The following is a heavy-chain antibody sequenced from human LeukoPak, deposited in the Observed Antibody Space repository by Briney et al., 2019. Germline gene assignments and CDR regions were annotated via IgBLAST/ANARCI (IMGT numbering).Heavy chain of an antibody. CDR3: ARGIIVGRRAFDP. CDR1: GYTFTSYD. V-gene: IGHV1-8*01. CDR2: MNPNSGNT. D-gene: IGHD2-21*01. Sequence: ASVKVSCNASGYTFTSYDINWVRQATGQGHEWMGWMNPNSGNTGYAQKFQGRVTMTRNTSISTVYMELSSLRAEDTAVYYCARGIIVGRRAFDPWGQGTLVTVSS. J-gene: IGHJ5*02.